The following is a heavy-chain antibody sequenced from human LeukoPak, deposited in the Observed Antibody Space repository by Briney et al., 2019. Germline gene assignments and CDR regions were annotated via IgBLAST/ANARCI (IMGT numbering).Heavy chain of an antibody. CDR2: ISHGGTP. D-gene: IGHD1-26*01. Sequence: SETLSLTCAISGGSLSPYYWTWIRQTPGKGLQWIGEISHGGTPNIDPSLKSRVTMSVDTSRNQVSLKVASVTAADTAVYFCARVKGRGSYTPNYFDYWGQGTLVTVSS. V-gene: IGHV4-34*01. J-gene: IGHJ4*02. CDR1: GGSLSPYY. CDR3: ARVKGRGSYTPNYFDY.